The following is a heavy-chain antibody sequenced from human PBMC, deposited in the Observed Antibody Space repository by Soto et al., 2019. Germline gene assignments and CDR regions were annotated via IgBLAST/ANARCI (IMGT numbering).Heavy chain of an antibody. CDR3: AREDAERATRFLDY. CDR2: TSPSSLAT. J-gene: IGHJ4*02. D-gene: IGHD2-21*01. Sequence: GASVKVSFKASLYTFTGYYIHWVLQAPGQVLEWMGWTSPSSLATNYAQRFQGRVTMSRDRATSTVYMELSRLRSEDTAVYYCAREDAERATRFLDYWGQGTVVTVSS. CDR1: LYTFTGYY. V-gene: IGHV1-2*02.